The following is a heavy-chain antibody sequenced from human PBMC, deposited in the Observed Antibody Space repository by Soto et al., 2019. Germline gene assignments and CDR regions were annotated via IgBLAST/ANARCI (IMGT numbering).Heavy chain of an antibody. V-gene: IGHV1-18*01. CDR1: GYAFTTYG. CDR3: ARGRYGDY. J-gene: IGHJ4*02. D-gene: IGHD1-1*01. CDR2: ISAHNGNT. Sequence: QVHLVQSGAEVKKPGASVKVSCKGSGYAFTTYGSTWVRQAPGQGLERMGWISAHNGNTNYAQKLQGRVTVTRDTSTCPAYMELRSLRSDDTAVYYCARGRYGDYWGQGALVTVSS.